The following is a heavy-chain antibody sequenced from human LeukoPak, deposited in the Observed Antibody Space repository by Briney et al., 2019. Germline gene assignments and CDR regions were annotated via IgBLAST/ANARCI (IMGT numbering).Heavy chain of an antibody. CDR1: GGSIRSGDFY. Sequence: SETLSLTCTVSGGSIRSGDFYWSWIRQPPGKGLEWIGYIYYSGSTNYNPSLKSRVTISKDTPKNQFSLKLSSVTAADTAVYCCARETYSGTQRGFDYWGQGTLVTVSS. J-gene: IGHJ4*02. V-gene: IGHV4-30-4*01. D-gene: IGHD1-26*01. CDR2: IYYSGST. CDR3: ARETYSGTQRGFDY.